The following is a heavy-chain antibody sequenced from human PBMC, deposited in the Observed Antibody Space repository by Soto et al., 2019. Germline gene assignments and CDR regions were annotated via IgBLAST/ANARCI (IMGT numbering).Heavy chain of an antibody. CDR2: IIPILGIA. V-gene: IGHV1-69*08. CDR1: GGTFSSYT. Sequence: QVQLVQSGAEVKKPGSSVKVSSKASGGTFSSYTISWVRQDPGQGLEWMGRIIPILGIANYAQKFQGRVTITADKSTSTAYMELSSLRSEDTAVYYGAGESKGHWKRFYFDYWGQGTLVTVSS. CDR3: AGESKGHWKRFYFDY. J-gene: IGHJ4*02. D-gene: IGHD1-1*01.